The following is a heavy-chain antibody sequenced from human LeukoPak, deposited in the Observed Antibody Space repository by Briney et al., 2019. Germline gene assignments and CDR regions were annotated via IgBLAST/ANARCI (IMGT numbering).Heavy chain of an antibody. Sequence: ASVKVSCKASGYTFTEYYMHWVRQAPGQGLEWMGWINPNSGGANYAENFQGRVTMTRDTSISTAYMELSSLRYDDTARYYCARGQSLNDYWGQGTLVTVSS. V-gene: IGHV1-2*02. CDR2: INPNSGGA. CDR3: ARGQSLNDY. CDR1: GYTFTEYY. J-gene: IGHJ4*02.